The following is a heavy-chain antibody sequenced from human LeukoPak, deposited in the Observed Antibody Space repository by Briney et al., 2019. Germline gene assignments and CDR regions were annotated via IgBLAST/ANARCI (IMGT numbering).Heavy chain of an antibody. Sequence: SETLSLTCTVSGGSISSYYWSWIRQPAGKGLEWIGRIYTSGSTNYNPSLKSRVTMSVDTSKNQFSLKLSSVTAADTAVYYCARLYCTNGVCYNWFDPWGQGTLVTVSS. CDR3: ARLYCTNGVCYNWFDP. V-gene: IGHV4-4*07. CDR2: IYTSGST. J-gene: IGHJ5*02. D-gene: IGHD2-8*01. CDR1: GGSISSYY.